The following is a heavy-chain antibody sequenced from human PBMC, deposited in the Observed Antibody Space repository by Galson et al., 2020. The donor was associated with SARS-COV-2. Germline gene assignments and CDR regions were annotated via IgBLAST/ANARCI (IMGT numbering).Heavy chain of an antibody. D-gene: IGHD1-26*01. CDR2: GST. Sequence: GSTYYNPSLKSRVTISVDTSKNQFSLKLSSVTAADTAVYYCARPHSGSYYWYFNLWGRGTLVTVSS. J-gene: IGHJ2*01. CDR3: ARPHSGSYYWYFNL. V-gene: IGHV4-39*07.